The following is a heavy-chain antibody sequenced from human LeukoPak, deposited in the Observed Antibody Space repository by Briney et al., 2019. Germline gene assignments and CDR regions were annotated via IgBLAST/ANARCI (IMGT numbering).Heavy chain of an antibody. D-gene: IGHD3-10*01. CDR2: IYYSGNN. J-gene: IGHJ4*02. Sequence: NASETLSLMCTLSGGPNSRYYWSWTRHPPEKGLEGIGYIYYSGNNNHNLSLKSRDTISIDTYKNQFSLKLCSVTAADTAMDDCAMDYGAGKSQICDYWGQGTLVTVSS. CDR3: AMDYGAGKSQICDY. V-gene: IGHV4-59*01. CDR1: GGPNSRYY.